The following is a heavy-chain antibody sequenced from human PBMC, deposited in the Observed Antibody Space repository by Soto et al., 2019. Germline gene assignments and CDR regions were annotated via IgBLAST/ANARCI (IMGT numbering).Heavy chain of an antibody. Sequence: PGGSLRLSCVGSGFTFSTYSINWVRQAPGKGLEWVSSISSRSDIYYADSVKGRFTISRDNAKNSVSLQMNSLRAEDTAVYYCAREYPAWPLAYGLDVCGQGTTVTVSS. CDR1: GFTFSTYS. CDR2: ISSRSDI. J-gene: IGHJ6*02. CDR3: AREYPAWPLAYGLDV. V-gene: IGHV3-21*01.